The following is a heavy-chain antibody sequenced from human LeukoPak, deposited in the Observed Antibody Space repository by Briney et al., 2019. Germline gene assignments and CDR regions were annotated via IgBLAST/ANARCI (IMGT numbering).Heavy chain of an antibody. CDR1: GFTFEYYA. V-gene: IGHV3-30*04. CDR2: ITANRPVR. D-gene: IGHD1-26*01. Sequence: QPGRSLTLSCTASGFTFEYYAIHWVRQAPGGGLEWVAIITANRPVRFYADSVKGRFTLSSDDSQNTVFLQMNSLRPEDTGVYYCARDAQSGAHSDFDFWGQGTLVTVSS. J-gene: IGHJ4*02. CDR3: ARDAQSGAHSDFDF.